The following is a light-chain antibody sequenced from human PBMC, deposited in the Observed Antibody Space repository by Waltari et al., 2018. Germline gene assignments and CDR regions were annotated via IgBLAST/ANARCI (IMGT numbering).Light chain of an antibody. CDR2: QDH. J-gene: IGLJ2*01. CDR1: NLGNNY. V-gene: IGLV3-1*01. Sequence: SELTQTPSVSVSPGQTATIPCSGDNLGNNYVSWYQHKPGQSPVLVIYQDHERPSGIPERFSGSNSGNTATLSISGTQAVDEADYYCLAWDNYNALFGGGTKLTVL. CDR3: LAWDNYNAL.